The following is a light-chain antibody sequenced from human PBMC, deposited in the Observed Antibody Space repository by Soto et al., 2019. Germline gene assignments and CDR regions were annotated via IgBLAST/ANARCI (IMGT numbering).Light chain of an antibody. Sequence: SYELTQPPSVSVAPGQTARITCGGGNIGSKSVHWYQQKPGQAPVLVVFANSARPSGIPERFSGSKSGYTATLTITRVEAGDEAGYYCQLGDDSVDHHVVFGGGTKVTVL. CDR2: ANS. CDR3: QLGDDSVDHHVV. J-gene: IGLJ2*01. CDR1: NIGSKS. V-gene: IGLV3-21*02.